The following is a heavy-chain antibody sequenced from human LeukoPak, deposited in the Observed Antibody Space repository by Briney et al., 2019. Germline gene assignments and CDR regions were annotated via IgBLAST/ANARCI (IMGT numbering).Heavy chain of an antibody. V-gene: IGHV3-21*01. CDR2: ISSSSSYI. D-gene: IGHD3-10*01. CDR1: GFIFSRNS. CDR3: ARGVRGVIILLDY. Sequence: GGSLRLSCAASGFIFSRNSMNWVRQAPGKGLEWVSSISSSSSYIYYADSVKGRFTISRDNAKNSLYLQMNSLRAEDTAVYYCARGVRGVIILLDYWGQGTLVTVSS. J-gene: IGHJ4*02.